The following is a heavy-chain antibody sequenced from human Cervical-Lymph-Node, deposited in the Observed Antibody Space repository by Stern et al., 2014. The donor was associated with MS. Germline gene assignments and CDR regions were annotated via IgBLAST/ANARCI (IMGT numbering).Heavy chain of an antibody. CDR1: GYTFTSYW. Sequence: VQLVQSGPEVKRPGESLKISCQASGYTFTSYWIGWVRQMPGNGLEWIAIIFPGGSDIRYSPSFQGQVTISADKASSTAYLQWNNLKASDTAIYYCARQRYFDYCGQGTLVTVSS. V-gene: IGHV5-51*01. CDR2: IFPGGSDI. CDR3: ARQRYFDY. J-gene: IGHJ4*02.